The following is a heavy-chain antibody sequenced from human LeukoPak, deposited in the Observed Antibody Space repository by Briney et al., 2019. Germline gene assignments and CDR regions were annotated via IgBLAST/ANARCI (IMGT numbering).Heavy chain of an antibody. Sequence: GGSLRLSCAASGFTFSSYAMSWVRRAPGKGLEWVSGISGSGGGIYYADSVQGRFTIFRDNSKNTLYLQMNSLRAEDTAVYYCAKSNLRSYGDYGAQGAFEYWGQGTLVTVSS. D-gene: IGHD4-17*01. CDR1: GFTFSSYA. V-gene: IGHV3-23*01. J-gene: IGHJ4*02. CDR2: ISGSGGGI. CDR3: AKSNLRSYGDYGAQGAFEY.